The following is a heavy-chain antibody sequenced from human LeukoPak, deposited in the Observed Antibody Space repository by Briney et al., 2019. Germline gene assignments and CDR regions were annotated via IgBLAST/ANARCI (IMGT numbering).Heavy chain of an antibody. CDR1: GYTFTSYD. CDR2: MNPNSGGT. J-gene: IGHJ4*02. D-gene: IGHD4-17*01. Sequence: ASVKVSCKASGYTFTSYDINWVRQATGQGLEWMGWMNPNSGGTNYAQKFQGRVTMTRDTSISTAYMELSRLRSDDTAVYYCAREGTTVTTTGFDYWGQGTLVTVSS. V-gene: IGHV1-2*02. CDR3: AREGTTVTTTGFDY.